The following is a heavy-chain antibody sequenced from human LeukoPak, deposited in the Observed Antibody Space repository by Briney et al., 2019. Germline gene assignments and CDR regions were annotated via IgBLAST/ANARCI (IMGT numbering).Heavy chain of an antibody. CDR1: GYTFTSYG. V-gene: IGHV1-18*01. Sequence: ASVKVSCKASGYTFTSYGISWARQAPGQGLEWMGWISAYNGNTNYAQKLQGRVTMTTDTSTSTAYMELRSLRSDDTAVYYCARERPGSSWYTDNYGMDVWGQGTTVTVSS. CDR2: ISAYNGNT. D-gene: IGHD6-13*01. J-gene: IGHJ6*02. CDR3: ARERPGSSWYTDNYGMDV.